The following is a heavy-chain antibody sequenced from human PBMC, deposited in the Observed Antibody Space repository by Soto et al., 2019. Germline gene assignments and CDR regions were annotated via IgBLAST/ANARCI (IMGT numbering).Heavy chain of an antibody. CDR3: AKAPFRRPYYFYGMDV. CDR2: ISEDAETD. CDR1: GFTFSDFG. V-gene: IGHV3-30*18. Sequence: GGSLRLACVASGFTFSDFGMHWVRQGPGKGLEWLAVISEDAETDFHADSVKGRFTVSRDNFKETLYLQMNSLTTDDSGVYFCAKAPFRRPYYFYGMDVWGQGTTVTVSS. D-gene: IGHD3-10*01. J-gene: IGHJ6*02.